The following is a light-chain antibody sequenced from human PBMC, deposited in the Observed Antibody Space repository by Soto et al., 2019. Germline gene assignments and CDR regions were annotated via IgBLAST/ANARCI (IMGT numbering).Light chain of an antibody. V-gene: IGLV2-14*01. J-gene: IGLJ1*01. CDR1: SSDVGGYNY. Sequence: QSALTQPASVSGSPGQSITISCTGTSSDVGGYNYVSWHQQHPGKAPKLMIYDVSNRPSGVSNRFSGSKSGNTASLTISGLQAEDEADYYCSSYTSSSTVYVFGTGTKVTVL. CDR2: DVS. CDR3: SSYTSSSTVYV.